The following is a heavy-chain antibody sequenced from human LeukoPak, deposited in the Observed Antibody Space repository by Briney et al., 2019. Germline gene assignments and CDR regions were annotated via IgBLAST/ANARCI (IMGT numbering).Heavy chain of an antibody. V-gene: IGHV3-48*04. D-gene: IGHD6-19*01. CDR3: ARRAPGIAVGGEYYFDY. Sequence: GGSLRLSCAVSGFTLSSYNMNWVRQAPGKGLEWISYISGSGFTIHYADSVKGRFTISRDNAKNSLYLQMNSLRAEDTAVYYCARRAPGIAVGGEYYFDYWGQGTLVTVSS. J-gene: IGHJ4*02. CDR1: GFTLSSYN. CDR2: ISGSGFTI.